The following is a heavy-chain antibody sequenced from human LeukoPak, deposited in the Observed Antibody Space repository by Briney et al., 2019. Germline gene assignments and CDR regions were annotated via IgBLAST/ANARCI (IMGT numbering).Heavy chain of an antibody. Sequence: ASVKVSCKASGYTFTAHYLHWVRQAPGQGLEWMAWINHNSGGTKYAEKFQGRVTVTRDTSTSTAYMELSRLRSDDTAVYYCARGTDYGDYGGTWFYYYYMDVWGEGTTVTVSS. J-gene: IGHJ6*03. CDR3: ARGTDYGDYGGTWFYYYYMDV. D-gene: IGHD4-17*01. CDR2: INHNSGGT. V-gene: IGHV1-2*02. CDR1: GYTFTAHY.